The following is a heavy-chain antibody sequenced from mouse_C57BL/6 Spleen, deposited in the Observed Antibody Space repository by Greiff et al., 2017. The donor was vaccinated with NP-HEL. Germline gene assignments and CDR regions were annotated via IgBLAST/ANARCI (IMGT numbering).Heavy chain of an antibody. CDR2: IYPGSGST. CDR1: GYTFTCYW. Sequence: VQLQQPGAELVKPGASVKMSCKASGYTFTCYWITWVKQRPGQGLEWIGDIYPGSGSTNYNEKFKSKATLTVDTSSSTAYMQLSSLTSEDSAVYYCARKGTGTGAMDYWGQGTSVTVSS. J-gene: IGHJ4*01. V-gene: IGHV1-55*01. D-gene: IGHD4-1*01. CDR3: ARKGTGTGAMDY.